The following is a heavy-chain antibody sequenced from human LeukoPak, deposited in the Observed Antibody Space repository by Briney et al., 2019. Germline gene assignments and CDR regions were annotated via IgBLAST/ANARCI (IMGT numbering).Heavy chain of an antibody. V-gene: IGHV4-4*02. CDR1: GSSISSSNW. Sequence: SGTLSLTCAVSGSSISSSNWWSWVRQPPGKGLEWIGEIYHSGSTNYNPSLKSRVTISVDKSKNQFSLKLSSVTAADTAVYYCASNGGLGDSSGYYYWGQGTLVTVSS. D-gene: IGHD3-22*01. CDR3: ASNGGLGDSSGYYY. J-gene: IGHJ4*02. CDR2: IYHSGST.